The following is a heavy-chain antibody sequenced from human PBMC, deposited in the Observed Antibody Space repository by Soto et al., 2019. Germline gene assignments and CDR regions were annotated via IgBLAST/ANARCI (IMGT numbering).Heavy chain of an antibody. Sequence: QVQLVESGGGVVQPGGSLRLSCAASGFTFGRHGMHWVRQAPGKGLEWVAVIGSDGARDSYADSMKGRFSISRDNGQNTLYLQINSLRVDDTAVYYCARDDDYPDHGLDYWGQGTLVTVSS. J-gene: IGHJ4*02. CDR3: ARDDDYPDHGLDY. D-gene: IGHD4-17*01. V-gene: IGHV3-33*01. CDR1: GFTFGRHG. CDR2: IGSDGARD.